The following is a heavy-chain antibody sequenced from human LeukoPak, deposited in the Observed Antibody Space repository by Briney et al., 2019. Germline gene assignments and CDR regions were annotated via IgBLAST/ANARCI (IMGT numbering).Heavy chain of an antibody. V-gene: IGHV3-64*01. Sequence: GGSLRLSCAASGFTFGTYAMGWVRQAPGKGLEYVSAISSNGGSTYYANSVKGRFTISRGNSKNTLYLQMGSLRAEDMAVYYCARDLRLKELAYCGGDCLDYWGQGTLVTVSS. J-gene: IGHJ4*02. D-gene: IGHD2-21*02. CDR3: ARDLRLKELAYCGGDCLDY. CDR1: GFTFGTYA. CDR2: ISSNGGST.